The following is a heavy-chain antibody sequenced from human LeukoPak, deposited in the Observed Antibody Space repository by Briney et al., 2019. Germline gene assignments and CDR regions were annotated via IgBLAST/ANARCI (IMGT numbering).Heavy chain of an antibody. V-gene: IGHV3-53*01. CDR3: AKQTPYYYDSSGHDAFDI. J-gene: IGHJ3*02. CDR2: IYSGGTT. Sequence: PGGSLRLSCAASGFTVSNNFMNWVRQAPGKGLEWVSVIYSGGTTYYADSVKGRFTISRDNSKNTLYLQMNSLRAEDTAVYYCAKQTPYYYDSSGHDAFDIWGQGTMVTVSS. D-gene: IGHD3-22*01. CDR1: GFTVSNNF.